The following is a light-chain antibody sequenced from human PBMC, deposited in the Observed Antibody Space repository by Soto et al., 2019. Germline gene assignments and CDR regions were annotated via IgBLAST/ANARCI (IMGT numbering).Light chain of an antibody. Sequence: EIVMTQSPATLSVSPGESATLSCRASQSVNTNLAWYQQKPGQAPRLLIYGASTRATGIPARFSGSGSGTEFTLTISSLQSEDFAVFYCQQYNYWPPYSFGQGTKVDIK. CDR1: QSVNTN. CDR3: QQYNYWPPYS. CDR2: GAS. V-gene: IGKV3-15*01. J-gene: IGKJ2*01.